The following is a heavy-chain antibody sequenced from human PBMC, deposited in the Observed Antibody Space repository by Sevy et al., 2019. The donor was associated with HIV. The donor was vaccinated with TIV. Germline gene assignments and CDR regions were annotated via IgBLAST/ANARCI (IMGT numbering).Heavy chain of an antibody. Sequence: SETLSLTCIVSGGSLDNYYWNWIRQPPGKGLEWIGSIYHLGNTNYSPSLESRVTISLDPSKKEFSLKLKSVTAADTAVYYGARVDYGGSTRINHNYYGMDVWGQGTTVTVSS. J-gene: IGHJ6*02. CDR3: ARVDYGGSTRINHNYYGMDV. D-gene: IGHD2-2*01. CDR2: IYHLGNT. V-gene: IGHV4-59*01. CDR1: GGSLDNYY.